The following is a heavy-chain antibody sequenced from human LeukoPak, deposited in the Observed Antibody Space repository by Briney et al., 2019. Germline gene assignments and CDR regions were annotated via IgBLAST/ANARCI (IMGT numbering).Heavy chain of an antibody. Sequence: SETLSLTCTVSGDSISGYYWSWIRQPAGKGLEWIGRIYASGSTNYNPSLRSRVTMSVDTSKSQFSLTLSSVTAADTAVYYCARDSNSGWRSLDYWGQGALVTVSS. CDR3: ARDSNSGWRSLDY. J-gene: IGHJ4*02. CDR2: IYASGST. CDR1: GDSISGYY. V-gene: IGHV4-4*07. D-gene: IGHD6-19*01.